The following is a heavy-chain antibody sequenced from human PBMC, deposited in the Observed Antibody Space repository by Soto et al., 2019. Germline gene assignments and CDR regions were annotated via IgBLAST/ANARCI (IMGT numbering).Heavy chain of an antibody. CDR1: GFTFSSYS. CDR2: INSSSSYI. D-gene: IGHD2-15*01. CDR3: ARDLGSGGSFKERFEY. J-gene: IGHJ4*02. Sequence: EVQLVESGGGLVKPGGSLRLSCAASGFTFSSYSMNWVRQAPGKGLEWVSSINSSSSYIYYADSVKGRFTISKDNAKNSLYLQMNSLRAEDTGVYYCARDLGSGGSFKERFEYWGQGALVNVSS. V-gene: IGHV3-21*01.